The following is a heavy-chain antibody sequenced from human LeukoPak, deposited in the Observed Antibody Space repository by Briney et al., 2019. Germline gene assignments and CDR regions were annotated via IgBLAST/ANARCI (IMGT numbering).Heavy chain of an antibody. CDR3: ARGVPVRGGPPEYFDS. J-gene: IGHJ4*01. D-gene: IGHD2-15*01. CDR1: GGSISSGGYS. Sequence: PAQTLSLTCAVSGGSISSGGYSWSWLGQPPGMGLDSIGRSYTSGSTNYNPSLKSRVTMSVDTSNNQFSLKLSSVTAADTAVYYCARGVPVRGGPPEYFDSSGPGTLFTVSS. CDR2: SYTSGST. V-gene: IGHV4-61*02.